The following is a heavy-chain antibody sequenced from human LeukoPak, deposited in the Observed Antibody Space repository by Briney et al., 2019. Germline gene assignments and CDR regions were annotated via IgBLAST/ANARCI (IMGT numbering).Heavy chain of an antibody. CDR2: IIPIFGTA. CDR1: GGTFSSYA. Sequence: SVKVSCMASGGTFSSYAISWVRQAPGQGLEWMGGIIPIFGTANYAQKFQGRVTITTDESTSTAYMELSSLRSEDTAVYYCAAPHCSSTSCYGGYYFDYWGQGTLVTVSS. CDR3: AAPHCSSTSCYGGYYFDY. J-gene: IGHJ4*02. D-gene: IGHD2-2*01. V-gene: IGHV1-69*05.